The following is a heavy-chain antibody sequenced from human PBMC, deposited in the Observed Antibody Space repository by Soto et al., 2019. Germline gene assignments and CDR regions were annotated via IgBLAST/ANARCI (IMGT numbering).Heavy chain of an antibody. D-gene: IGHD3-10*01. V-gene: IGHV4-39*01. CDR1: GGSISSSSYY. Sequence: SETLSLTCTVSGGSISSSSYYWGWIRQPPGKGLEWIGNIYYSGSTNYNPSLKSRVTISVDTSKNQFSLKLSSVTAADTAVYYCARHPGYYGSGSYSGYYYYYMDVWGKGTTVTVSS. CDR3: ARHPGYYGSGSYSGYYYYYMDV. CDR2: IYYSGST. J-gene: IGHJ6*03.